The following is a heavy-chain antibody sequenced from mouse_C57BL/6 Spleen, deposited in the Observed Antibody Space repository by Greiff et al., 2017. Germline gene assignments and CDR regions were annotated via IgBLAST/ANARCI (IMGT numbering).Heavy chain of an antibody. CDR2: IDPETGGT. CDR1: GYTFTDYE. Sequence: VQLQQSGAELVRPGASVTLSCKASGYTFTDYEMHWVKQTPVHGLEWIGAIDPETGGTAYNQKFKGKAILTADKSSSTAYMELRSLTSEDSAVXYCTRGELGQNYYFDYWGQGTTLTVSS. J-gene: IGHJ2*01. CDR3: TRGELGQNYYFDY. D-gene: IGHD4-1*01. V-gene: IGHV1-15*01.